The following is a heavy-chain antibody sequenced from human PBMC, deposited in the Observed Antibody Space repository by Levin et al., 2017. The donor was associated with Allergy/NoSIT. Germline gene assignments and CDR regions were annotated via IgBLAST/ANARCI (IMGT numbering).Heavy chain of an antibody. CDR1: GFTFSSYA. CDR2: ISDSGGST. Sequence: PGESLKISCAASGFTFSSYAMSWVRQAPGKGLEWVSTISDSGGSTYYADSVKGRFTISRDNSKNTLYLQMNSLRAEDTAVYYCAKWDRSAWYDYWGQGTLVTVSS. J-gene: IGHJ4*02. V-gene: IGHV3-23*01. CDR3: AKWDRSAWYDY. D-gene: IGHD6-19*01.